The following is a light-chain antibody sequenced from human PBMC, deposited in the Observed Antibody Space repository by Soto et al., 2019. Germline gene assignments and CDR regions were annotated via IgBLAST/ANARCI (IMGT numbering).Light chain of an antibody. CDR1: QSISSW. V-gene: IGKV1-5*03. CDR3: QHYNSYSET. Sequence: DIQMTQSPSSLSAAVGDRVTITSRASQSISSWLAWYQQKPGKAPKLLIYKASSLESGVPSRFSGSGSGTEFTLTISSLQPDDFATYYCQHYNSYSETFGQGTKVDI. J-gene: IGKJ1*01. CDR2: KAS.